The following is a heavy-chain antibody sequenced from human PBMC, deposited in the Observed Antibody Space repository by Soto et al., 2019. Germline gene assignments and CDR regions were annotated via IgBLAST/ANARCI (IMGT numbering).Heavy chain of an antibody. CDR2: INHSGST. D-gene: IGHD3-10*01. Sequence: LSLTCAVYGGSFSGYYWSWIRQPPGKGLEWIGEINHSGSTNYNPSLKSRVTISVDTSKNQFSLKLSSVTAADTAVYYCARGIMVRGPKLRLRSGMHVSGQGTTVTVS. V-gene: IGHV4-34*01. J-gene: IGHJ6*02. CDR1: GGSFSGYY. CDR3: ARGIMVRGPKLRLRSGMHV.